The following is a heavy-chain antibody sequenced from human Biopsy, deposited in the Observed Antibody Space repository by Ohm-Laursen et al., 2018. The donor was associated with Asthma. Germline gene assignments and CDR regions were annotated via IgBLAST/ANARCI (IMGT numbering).Heavy chain of an antibody. J-gene: IGHJ4*02. D-gene: IGHD2-2*01. CDR3: ARKAGSCISRTCYSLAF. Sequence: SSVKVSCKSLGSTFKTYVIGWVRQAPGQGLEWMGWINSVFGTTTYPQKFQDRVTITADDSTSTVYMELSSLRSEDTAVYYCARKAGSCISRTCYSLAFWGQGTLVTVSS. CDR1: GSTFKTYV. CDR2: INSVFGTT. V-gene: IGHV1-69*01.